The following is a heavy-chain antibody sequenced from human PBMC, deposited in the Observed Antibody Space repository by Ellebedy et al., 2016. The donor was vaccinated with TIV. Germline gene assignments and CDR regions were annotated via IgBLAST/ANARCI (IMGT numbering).Heavy chain of an antibody. Sequence: ASVKVSCKASGYTFTGYYMHWVRQAPGQGLEWMGWINPNSGGTNYAQKFQGRVTMTRDTSISTAYMELSRLRSDDTAVYYCAREHIAAAGTVVDYWGQGTLVTVSS. J-gene: IGHJ4*02. V-gene: IGHV1-2*02. CDR1: GYTFTGYY. CDR2: INPNSGGT. D-gene: IGHD6-13*01. CDR3: AREHIAAAGTVVDY.